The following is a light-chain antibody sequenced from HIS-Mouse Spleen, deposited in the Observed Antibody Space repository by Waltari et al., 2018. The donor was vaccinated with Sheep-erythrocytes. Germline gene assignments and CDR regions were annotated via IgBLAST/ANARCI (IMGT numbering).Light chain of an antibody. J-gene: IGLJ1*01. Sequence: QSVLTQPPSVSEAPRQRVTIPCSGSSSNIGNNAVNWYQQLPGKAPKLLIYYDDLLPSGVSDRFSGSKSGTSASLAISGLQSEDEADYYCAAWDDSLNCYVFGTGTKVTVL. CDR2: YDD. CDR1: SSNIGNNA. CDR3: AAWDDSLNCYV. V-gene: IGLV1-36*01.